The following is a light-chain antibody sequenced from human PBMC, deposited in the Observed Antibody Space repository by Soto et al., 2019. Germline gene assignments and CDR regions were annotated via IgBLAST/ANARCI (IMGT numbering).Light chain of an antibody. Sequence: QSVLTQHPSASGSAGQSVTISCTGTSSDVGAYNYVSWYQHHPGKAPKLMVYEVNKRPSGVADRFSGSKSGNTASLTVSGFQAEDEADYYCTSHADTINFPYIFGTGTKVTVL. CDR1: SSDVGAYNY. V-gene: IGLV2-8*01. J-gene: IGLJ1*01. CDR2: EVN. CDR3: TSHADTINFPYI.